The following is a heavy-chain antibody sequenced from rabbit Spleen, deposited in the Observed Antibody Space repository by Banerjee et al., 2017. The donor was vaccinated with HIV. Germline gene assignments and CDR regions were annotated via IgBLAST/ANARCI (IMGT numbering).Heavy chain of an antibody. Sequence: QQQLVESGGGLVKPGASLTLTCTASGFSFSSSYDICWVRQAPGKGLEWIGCIYTGGSGGIYYASWARGRLTISKTSSTTVTLQMTSLTAADTATYFCGRSSNAGYAGYGYVYLNLWGQGTLVTVS. CDR2: IYTGGSGGI. CDR1: GFSFSSSYD. D-gene: IGHD6-1*01. V-gene: IGHV1S45*01. J-gene: IGHJ4*01. CDR3: GRSSNAGYAGYGYVYLNL.